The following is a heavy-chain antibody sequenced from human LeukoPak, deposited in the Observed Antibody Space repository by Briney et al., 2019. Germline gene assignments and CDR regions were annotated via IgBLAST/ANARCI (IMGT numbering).Heavy chain of an antibody. Sequence: SETLSLTCTVAGGSISSYYWSWIRQPPGKGREWVGYIYYRGSTNYNPSLYSRVTISEDTSKNQFYLNLSSVTAADTAVYYCARRYYYNLGSFPFDFWGQGTLVTVSS. D-gene: IGHD3-10*01. V-gene: IGHV4-59*12. J-gene: IGHJ4*02. CDR1: GGSISSYY. CDR2: IYYRGST. CDR3: ARRYYYNLGSFPFDF.